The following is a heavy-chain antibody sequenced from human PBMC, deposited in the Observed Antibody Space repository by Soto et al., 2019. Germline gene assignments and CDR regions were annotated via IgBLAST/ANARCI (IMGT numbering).Heavy chain of an antibody. D-gene: IGHD1-26*01. CDR2: ISSGNSYI. CDR1: GFTFSSYT. CDR3: ASARSDIVGDKDY. Sequence: SGGSLRLSCAASGFTFSSYTMHWVRQAPGKGLEWVSSISSGNSYIYYADSVKGRFTISRDNSKNTLYLQMNSLRAEDTAVYYCASARSDIVGDKDYWGQGTLVTVSS. V-gene: IGHV3-21*01. J-gene: IGHJ4*02.